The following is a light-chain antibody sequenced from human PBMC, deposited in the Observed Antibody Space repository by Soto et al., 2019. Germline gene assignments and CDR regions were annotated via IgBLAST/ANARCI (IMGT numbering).Light chain of an antibody. CDR3: QQYGISPPWT. CDR2: DAS. Sequence: EIVLMQSPGTLSLSPGERATLSCRASQSVSSTYLAWYQQEPGQAPRLLIYDASSRATGIPDRFSGSGSGTDFTLTISRLEPEDFAVYYCQQYGISPPWTFGQGTKVEIK. J-gene: IGKJ1*01. CDR1: QSVSSTY. V-gene: IGKV3-20*01.